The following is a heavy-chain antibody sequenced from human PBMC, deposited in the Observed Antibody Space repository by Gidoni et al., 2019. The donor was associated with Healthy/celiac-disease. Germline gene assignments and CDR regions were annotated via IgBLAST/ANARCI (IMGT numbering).Heavy chain of an antibody. J-gene: IGHJ6*02. V-gene: IGHV3-23*01. Sequence: EVQLLESGGGLVQPGGSLRLSCAASGFTFSSYAMSWVRQAPGKGLECVSAISGSGGSTYYADSVKGRFTISRDNSKNTLYLQMNSLRAEDTAVYYCAKGGYSGYDYYYYYGMDVWGQGTTVTVSS. CDR2: ISGSGGST. CDR3: AKGGYSGYDYYYYYGMDV. D-gene: IGHD5-12*01. CDR1: GFTFSSYA.